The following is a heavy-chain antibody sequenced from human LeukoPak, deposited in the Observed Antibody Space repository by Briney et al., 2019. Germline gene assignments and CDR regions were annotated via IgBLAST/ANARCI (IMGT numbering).Heavy chain of an antibody. CDR2: IGCCGGSI. Sequence: GGSLRLSCAASGFTFSSYAMSWVRQAPGKGLEWVSGIGCCGGSIYYADSVKGRFTISRDNSKNTLDLQMDSLRVEDTAMYYCAREYRKGGSFFDYFDYWGQGTLVTVSS. V-gene: IGHV3-23*01. J-gene: IGHJ4*02. CDR3: AREYRKGGSFFDYFDY. CDR1: GFTFSSYA. D-gene: IGHD1-26*01.